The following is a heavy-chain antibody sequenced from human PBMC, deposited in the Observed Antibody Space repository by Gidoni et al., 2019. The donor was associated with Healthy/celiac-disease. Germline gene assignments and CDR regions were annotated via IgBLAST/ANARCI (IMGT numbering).Heavy chain of an antibody. D-gene: IGHD2-15*01. CDR3: ARDRLKLLSYYYYYGMDV. CDR1: GYTFTSYG. V-gene: IGHV1-18*01. Sequence: QSGAEVKKPGASVKVSCKASGYTFTSYGISWVRQAPGQGLEWMGWISAYNGNTNYAQKLQGRVTMTTDTSTSTAYMELRSLRSDDTAVYYCARDRLKLLSYYYYYGMDVWGQGTTVTVSS. CDR2: ISAYNGNT. J-gene: IGHJ6*02.